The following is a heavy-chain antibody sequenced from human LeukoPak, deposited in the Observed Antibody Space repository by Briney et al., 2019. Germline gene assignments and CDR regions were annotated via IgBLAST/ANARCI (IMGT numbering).Heavy chain of an antibody. J-gene: IGHJ3*02. CDR2: INPNSGGT. Sequence: ASVKVSCKASGYTFTGYYIHWVRQAPGQGLEWMGWINPNSGGTNYAQKFQGRVTMTRDTSTRTVYMEVSSLRSEDTAVYYCARDPGSTYGNAFDIWGQGTMVTVSS. CDR1: GYTFTGYY. CDR3: ARDPGSTYGNAFDI. D-gene: IGHD5-18*01. V-gene: IGHV1-2*02.